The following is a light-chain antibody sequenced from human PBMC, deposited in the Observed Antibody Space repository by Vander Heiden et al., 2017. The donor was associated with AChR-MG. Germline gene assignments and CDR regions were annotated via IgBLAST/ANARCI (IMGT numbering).Light chain of an antibody. V-gene: IGKV3-11*01. CDR3: QQRSNWTPLT. CDR2: DAS. Sequence: EIVLTQSPATLSLSPGERATLSCRASRSVSSYLAWYQQKPGQAPRLLIYDASNSATGIPARFSGSGSGTDFTLTISSLEPEDFAVYYCQQRSNWTPLTFGGGTKVEIK. J-gene: IGKJ4*01. CDR1: RSVSSY.